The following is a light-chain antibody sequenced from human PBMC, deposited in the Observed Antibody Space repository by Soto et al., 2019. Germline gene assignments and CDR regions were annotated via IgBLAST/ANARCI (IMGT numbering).Light chain of an antibody. Sequence: DIPMTQSPSSLSASVGDRVTITCRASQNIRNYFNWYQQKPGDAPKLLIYAASTLQGAVPSRFSGSGSGTDFTLTISSLQPEDFATYHCQQGHSTPYTFGQGTRLEI. CDR3: QQGHSTPYT. CDR2: AAS. J-gene: IGKJ2*01. V-gene: IGKV1-39*01. CDR1: QNIRNY.